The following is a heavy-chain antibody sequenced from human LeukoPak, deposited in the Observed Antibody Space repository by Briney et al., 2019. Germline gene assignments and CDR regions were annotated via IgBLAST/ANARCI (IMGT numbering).Heavy chain of an antibody. Sequence: GEALKISCKGSGYMFTRYWIGWVRQMPGKGREGRGSIYPGDSDTKYTPSFQGQVTISADKSISTAYLQWSSLKASDTAMYYCARVGADQLLGGLDIWGQGPMVTVSS. CDR2: IYPGDSDT. CDR1: GYMFTRYW. J-gene: IGHJ3*02. D-gene: IGHD2-2*01. CDR3: ARVGADQLLGGLDI. V-gene: IGHV5-51*01.